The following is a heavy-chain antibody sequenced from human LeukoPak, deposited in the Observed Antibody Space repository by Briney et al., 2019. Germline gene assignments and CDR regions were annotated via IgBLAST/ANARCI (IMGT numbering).Heavy chain of an antibody. D-gene: IGHD3-9*01. Sequence: SETLSLTCTVSGGSISNSNYYWGWIRQPPGQGLEWIGSIYYSGSTYYSPSLKSRVTISVDTSKNQFSLKLSSVTAADTAVYYCARDVGITISGDGYWGQETLVTVSS. CDR3: ARDVGITISGDGY. CDR1: GGSISNSNYY. V-gene: IGHV4-39*02. CDR2: IYYSGST. J-gene: IGHJ4*02.